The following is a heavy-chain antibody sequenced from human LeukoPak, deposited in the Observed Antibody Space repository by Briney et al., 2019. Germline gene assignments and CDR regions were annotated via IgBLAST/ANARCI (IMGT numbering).Heavy chain of an antibody. CDR3: ATYRSESAFEM. D-gene: IGHD3-16*01. V-gene: IGHV4-59*01. CDR1: GGSIQTYY. CDR2: ISYTGSP. J-gene: IGHJ3*02. Sequence: QVQLQESGPGLVKPSETLSLSCTVSGGSIQTYYWSWIRQSPGKGLEWIGYISYTGSPHYNPSLKSRVTISVDTSRNQFSLKLSSATAADTAVYYCATYRSESAFEMWGQGTMVTVSS.